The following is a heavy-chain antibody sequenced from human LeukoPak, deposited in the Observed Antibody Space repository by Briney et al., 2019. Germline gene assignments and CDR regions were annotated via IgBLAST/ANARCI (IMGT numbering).Heavy chain of an antibody. D-gene: IGHD2-2*01. CDR1: GFIFSMCC. J-gene: IGHJ4*02. CDR2: IKQDGSDK. Sequence: GGSLTLSCAASGFIFSMCCMSWVPQSRGKGLEGVANIKQDGSDKYYEDSVKGRFTISRDNAKISLFLQMNSLRAEDTAVYYCARVRCSSNSCFPDYWGQGTLVTVSS. V-gene: IGHV3-7*01. CDR3: ARVRCSSNSCFPDY.